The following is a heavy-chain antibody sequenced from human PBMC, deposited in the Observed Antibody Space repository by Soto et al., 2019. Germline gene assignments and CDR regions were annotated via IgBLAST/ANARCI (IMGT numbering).Heavy chain of an antibody. CDR2: IWSDGGNK. V-gene: IGHV3-33*01. CDR1: GFTFSNYG. Sequence: QVQLVESGGGVVQPGRPLRLSCAASGFTFSNYGMHWVRQAPGKGLEWVTVIWSDGGNKIYADSVKGRFTISRDNSKNTLYLQMNSLRAEDTAVYYCATDRGSSPFDYWGQGTPVTVSS. CDR3: ATDRGSSPFDY. J-gene: IGHJ4*02.